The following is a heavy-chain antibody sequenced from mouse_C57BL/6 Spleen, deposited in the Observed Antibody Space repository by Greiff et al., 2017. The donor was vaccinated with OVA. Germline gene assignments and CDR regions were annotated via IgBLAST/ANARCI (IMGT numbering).Heavy chain of an antibody. CDR1: GFSLTSYG. D-gene: IGHD1-1*01. V-gene: IGHV2-5*01. CDR3: AKALSYGSQWYFDV. CDR2: IWRGGST. J-gene: IGHJ1*03. Sequence: VQLQQSGPGLVQPSQSLSITCTVSGFSLTSYGVHWVRQSPGKGLEWLGVIWRGGSTDYNAAFMSRLSITKDNSKSQVFFKMNSLQADDTAIYYSAKALSYGSQWYFDVWGTGTTVTVAS.